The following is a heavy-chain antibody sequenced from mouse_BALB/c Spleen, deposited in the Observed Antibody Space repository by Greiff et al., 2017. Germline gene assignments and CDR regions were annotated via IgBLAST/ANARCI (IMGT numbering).Heavy chain of an antibody. CDR2: ISSGGSYT. D-gene: IGHD2-10*02. CDR1: GFTFSSYG. J-gene: IGHJ4*01. CDR3: ARQGYGNYDAMDY. Sequence: DVQLQESGGDLVKPGGSLKLSCAASGFTFSSYGMSWVRQTPDKRLEWVATISSGGSYTYYPDSVKGRFTISRDNAKNTLYLQMSSLKSEDTAMYYCARQGYGNYDAMDYWGQGTSVTVSS. V-gene: IGHV5-6*01.